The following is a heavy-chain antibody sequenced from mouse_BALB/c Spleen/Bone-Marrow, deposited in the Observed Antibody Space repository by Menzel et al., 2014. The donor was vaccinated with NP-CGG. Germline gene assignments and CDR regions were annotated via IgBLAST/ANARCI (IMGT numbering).Heavy chain of an antibody. J-gene: IGHJ4*01. D-gene: IGHD2-2*01. V-gene: IGHV1S81*02. CDR3: TRGLWLRRYYAMDY. CDR1: GYTFTSYY. CDR2: INPSNGGT. Sequence: QVQLQQSGAELVKPGASVKLSCKASGYTFTSYYMYWVKQRPGQGLEWIGGINPSNGGTNFNEKFKSKATLTVDKSSSTAYMQLSSLTSEDSAVYYCTRGLWLRRYYAMDYWGQGTSVTVSS.